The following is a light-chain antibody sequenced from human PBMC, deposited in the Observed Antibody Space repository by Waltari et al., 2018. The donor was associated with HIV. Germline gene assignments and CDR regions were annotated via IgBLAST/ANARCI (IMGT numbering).Light chain of an antibody. CDR3: QQYDIFPIT. V-gene: IGKV1-16*02. J-gene: IGKJ5*01. Sequence: DIPMTQSPSSLSASVGDRVSITCRASQYIHNSLAWFQQKPGKAPKSLIYGVSTLQSGVPSKFSGSKSGTNFTLTITSLLPEDFGIYFCQQYDIFPITFGQGTRLDI. CDR1: QYIHNS. CDR2: GVS.